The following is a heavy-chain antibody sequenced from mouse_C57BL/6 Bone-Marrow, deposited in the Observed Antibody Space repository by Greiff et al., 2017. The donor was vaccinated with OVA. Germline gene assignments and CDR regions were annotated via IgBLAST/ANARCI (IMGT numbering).Heavy chain of an antibody. D-gene: IGHD1-1*01. V-gene: IGHV1-81*01. CDR1: GYTFTSYG. Sequence: QVQLQQSGAELARPGASVKLSCKASGYTFTSYGISWVKQRTGQGLEWIGEIYPRSGNTYYNEKFKGKATLTADKSSSTAYMELRSLTSEDSAVYFCARDYYGSRTYWGQGTLVTISA. J-gene: IGHJ3*01. CDR3: ARDYYGSRTY. CDR2: IYPRSGNT.